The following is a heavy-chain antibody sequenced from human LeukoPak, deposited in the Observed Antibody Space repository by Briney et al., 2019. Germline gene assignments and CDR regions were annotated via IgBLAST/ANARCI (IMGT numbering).Heavy chain of an antibody. V-gene: IGHV3-66*01. CDR3: ARVRYCSGGTCETGAFDY. CDR2: IYRDGRT. D-gene: IGHD2-15*01. J-gene: IGHJ4*02. Sequence: GGSLRLSCAASGFTVSGDYMTWVRQAPGKGLEWDSLIYRDGRTYYADSVRGRFTISSDISNNTLYLQMNSLRAEDTALYYCARVRYCSGGTCETGAFDYWGQGTLVTVSS. CDR1: GFTVSGDY.